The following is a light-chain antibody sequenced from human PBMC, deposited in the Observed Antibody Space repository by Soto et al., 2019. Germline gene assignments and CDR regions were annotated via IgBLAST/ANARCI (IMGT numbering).Light chain of an antibody. CDR2: GAS. V-gene: IGKV3-20*01. CDR3: QHYQSGHPIT. J-gene: IGKJ5*01. CDR1: QSVSSY. Sequence: EIVLTQSPATLSLSPGERATLSCRASQSVSSYLAWYQQKPGQAPRLLIYGASSRATGIPDRFSGSGSGTDFTLTISRLEPEDFALYYCQHYQSGHPITFGQGTRLEI.